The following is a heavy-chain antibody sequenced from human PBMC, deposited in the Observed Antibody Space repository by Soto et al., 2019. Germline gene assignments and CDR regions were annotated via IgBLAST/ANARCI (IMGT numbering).Heavy chain of an antibody. CDR1: GFMFSNHG. Sequence: APVKVSRKASGFMFSNHGIKWGRQAPGQGLEWMGWISGYNGKTKYAQKFQGRVSLTTDKSTTTAYMELRSLRSDDTAIYYCVRDHYYDNSGPLDFWGQGTLVTVSS. D-gene: IGHD3-22*01. J-gene: IGHJ4*02. CDR3: VRDHYYDNSGPLDF. CDR2: ISGYNGKT. V-gene: IGHV1-18*01.